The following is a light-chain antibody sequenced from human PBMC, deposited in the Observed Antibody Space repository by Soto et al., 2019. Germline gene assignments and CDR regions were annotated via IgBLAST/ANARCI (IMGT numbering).Light chain of an antibody. CDR3: LLSYSDARSYV. CDR1: TGAVTSGHY. Sequence: QAVVTQEPSLTVSPGGTVTLTCGSSTGAVTSGHYPYWFQQKPGQAPRTLIYDTSNKHSWTPARFSGSLLGGKAALTLSGAQPEDEAEYYCLLSYSDARSYVFGTGTKLTVL. CDR2: DTS. V-gene: IGLV7-46*01. J-gene: IGLJ1*01.